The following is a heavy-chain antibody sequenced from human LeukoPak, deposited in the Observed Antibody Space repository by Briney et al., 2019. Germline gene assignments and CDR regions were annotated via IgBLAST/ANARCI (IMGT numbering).Heavy chain of an antibody. CDR2: ISWNSGSI. Sequence: GGSLRLSCAASGFTFDDYAMHWVRQAPGKGLEWISGISWNSGSIGYADSVKGRFTISRDNAKNSLYLQMNSLRAEDTALHYCAKDRGIVVVPAATDAFDIWGQGTMVTVSS. CDR1: GFTFDDYA. D-gene: IGHD2-2*01. CDR3: AKDRGIVVVPAATDAFDI. V-gene: IGHV3-9*01. J-gene: IGHJ3*02.